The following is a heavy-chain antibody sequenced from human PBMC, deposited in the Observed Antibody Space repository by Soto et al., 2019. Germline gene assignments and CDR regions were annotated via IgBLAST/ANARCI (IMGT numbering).Heavy chain of an antibody. J-gene: IGHJ6*03. V-gene: IGHV3-74*01. CDR1: GFTFSSYW. CDR3: ASIRYYYYYMDV. Sequence: EVQLVESGGGLVQPGASLRLSCAASGFTFSSYWMHCFRQAPGKGRGWVSRINSDGSSTRYADSGKGRLTISRDNAKNTLYLQMNSLRAEDTAVYYCASIRYYYYYMDVWGKGTTVTVSS. CDR2: INSDGSST.